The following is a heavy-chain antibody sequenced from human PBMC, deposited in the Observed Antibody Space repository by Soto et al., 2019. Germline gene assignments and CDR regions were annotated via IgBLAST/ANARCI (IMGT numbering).Heavy chain of an antibody. D-gene: IGHD2-15*01. CDR3: ARDPDGGPFDY. J-gene: IGHJ4*02. V-gene: IGHV3-33*01. CDR2: IWYDGSNK. CDR1: GFTFSSYG. Sequence: PGGSLRLSCAASGFTFSSYGMHWVRQAPGKGLEWVALIWYDGSNKYYADSVKGRFTISRDNSKNTLYVQMNSLRAEDTAVYYCARDPDGGPFDYWGQGTLVTVSS.